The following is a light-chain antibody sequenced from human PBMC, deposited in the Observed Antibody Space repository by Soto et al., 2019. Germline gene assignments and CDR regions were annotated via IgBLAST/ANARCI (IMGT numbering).Light chain of an antibody. CDR3: QVRDVWPS. V-gene: IGKV3-11*01. J-gene: IGKJ1*01. CDR2: DAS. CDR1: QSVSTS. Sequence: IVLTQSPGTLALSPGESAVLSCGASQSVSTSLAWYQHKPGQAPRLFIYDASKRAPGIPARFTGSGSGTDFTLTISSLEPEDIPVYYCQVRDVWPSLGQGTKVEIK.